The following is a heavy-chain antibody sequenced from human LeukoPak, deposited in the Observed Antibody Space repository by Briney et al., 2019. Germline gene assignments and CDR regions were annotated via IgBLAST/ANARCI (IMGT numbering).Heavy chain of an antibody. J-gene: IGHJ4*02. D-gene: IGHD3-10*01. CDR3: ARDPDYGSGSYCFDY. CDR2: ISSSNSTI. CDR1: GFTFSSYS. V-gene: IGHV3-48*01. Sequence: GGSLRLSCAASGFTFSSYSMNWVRQAPGKGLEWVSYISSSNSTIYYADSVKGRFTISRDNAKNSLYLQMNSLRAEDTAVYYCARDPDYGSGSYCFDYWGQGTLVTVSS.